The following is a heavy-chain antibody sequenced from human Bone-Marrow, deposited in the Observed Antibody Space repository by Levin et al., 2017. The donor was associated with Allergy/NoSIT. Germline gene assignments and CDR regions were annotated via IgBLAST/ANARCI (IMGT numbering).Heavy chain of an antibody. J-gene: IGHJ4*02. CDR1: GGSIRSGGYY. CDR2: IYDSGST. CDR3: ARIPDTTSEFDY. V-gene: IGHV4-31*03. D-gene: IGHD5-18*01. Sequence: SETLSLTCTVSGGSIRSGGYYWSWIRQHPGKGLEWIGYIYDSGSTSYNPSLESRVAISVDTSTNHFYLKLTSLTAADTAVYYCARIPDTTSEFDYWGQGTLVTVSS.